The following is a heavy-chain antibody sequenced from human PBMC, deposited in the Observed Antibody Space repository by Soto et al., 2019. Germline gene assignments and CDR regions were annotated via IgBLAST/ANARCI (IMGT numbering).Heavy chain of an antibody. CDR3: ARDRGYPDSFNI. J-gene: IGHJ3*02. D-gene: IGHD3-10*01. V-gene: IGHV3-74*01. Sequence: GSLRLSCAASGFNFGPFWMHWVRQAPGKGLVWVSHINSDGSTIVYADSVKGRLTISRDNAKSTLFLQMNGLRVEDTAVYYCARDRGYPDSFNIWGQGTTVTVSS. CDR2: INSDGSTI. CDR1: GFNFGPFW.